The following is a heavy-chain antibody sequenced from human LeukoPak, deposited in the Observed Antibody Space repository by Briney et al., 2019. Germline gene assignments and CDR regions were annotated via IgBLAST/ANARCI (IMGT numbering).Heavy chain of an antibody. CDR2: INPNSGGT. Sequence: ASVKVSCKASGYTFTGYYMHWVRQAPGQGLEWMGWINPNSGGTNYAQKFQGRVTMTRDTSISTAYMELSRLRSDDTAVYYCARVRAYYDFWSGYLNYWGQGTLVTVSS. D-gene: IGHD3-3*01. CDR3: ARVRAYYDFWSGYLNY. CDR1: GYTFTGYY. V-gene: IGHV1-2*02. J-gene: IGHJ4*02.